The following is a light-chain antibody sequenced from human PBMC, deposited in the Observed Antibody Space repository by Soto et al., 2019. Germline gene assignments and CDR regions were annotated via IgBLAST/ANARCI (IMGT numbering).Light chain of an antibody. CDR1: QSVSSSY. V-gene: IGKV3-20*01. CDR2: GAS. CDR3: QQYGSSLALT. Sequence: EIVLTQSPGTLSLSTGERATLSCRASQSVSSSYLAWYQQKPGQAPRLLIYGASSRATGIPDRFSGSGSGTDFTLTISRLEPEDFAVYYCQQYGSSLALTFGGGTKV. J-gene: IGKJ4*01.